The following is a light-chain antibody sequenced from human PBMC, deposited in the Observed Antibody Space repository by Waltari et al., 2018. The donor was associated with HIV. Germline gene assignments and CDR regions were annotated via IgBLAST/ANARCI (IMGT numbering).Light chain of an antibody. CDR2: ANH. J-gene: IGLJ2*01. CDR1: RPNIGRYT. Sequence: QSELTQPPSASGTPGQRVTSSCSGRRPNIGRYTVHWYQQLPGTAPKLLIYANHQRPAGVPDRFSGSQSDTSASLAIGGLQSEDEADYYCATWDASLSGPVFGGGTKLTVL. CDR3: ATWDASLSGPV. V-gene: IGLV1-44*01.